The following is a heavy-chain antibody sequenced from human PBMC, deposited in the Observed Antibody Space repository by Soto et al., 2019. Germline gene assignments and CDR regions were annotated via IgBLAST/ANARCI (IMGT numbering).Heavy chain of an antibody. CDR1: GGTFSSYA. J-gene: IGHJ6*02. CDR2: IIPIFGTA. Sequence: GASVKVSCKASGGTFSSYAISWVRQAPGQGLEWMGGIIPIFGTANYAQKFQGRVTITADKSTSTAYMELSSLRSEDTAVYYCARVGGYTGYSSSWYNSYYYYGMDVWGQGTTVTVS. D-gene: IGHD6-13*01. V-gene: IGHV1-69*06. CDR3: ARVGGYTGYSSSWYNSYYYYGMDV.